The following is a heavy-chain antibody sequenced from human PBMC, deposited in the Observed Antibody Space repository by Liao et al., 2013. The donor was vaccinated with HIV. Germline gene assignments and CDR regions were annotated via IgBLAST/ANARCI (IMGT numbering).Heavy chain of an antibody. V-gene: IGHV4-4*07. CDR3: ARDHKGTLGIYYYYYMDV. J-gene: IGHJ6*03. CDR2: IYTSGST. CDR1: GGSISSYY. Sequence: QVQLQESGPGLVKPSETLSLTCTVSGGSISSYYWSWIRQPAGKGLEWIGRIYTSGSTNYNPSLKSRVTMSVDTSKNQFSLKLSSVTAADTAVYYCARDHKGTLGIYYYYYMDVWGKGTTVTVSS. D-gene: IGHD1-14*01.